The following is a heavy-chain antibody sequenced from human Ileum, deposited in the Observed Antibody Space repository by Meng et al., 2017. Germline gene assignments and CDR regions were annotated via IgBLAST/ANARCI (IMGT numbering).Heavy chain of an antibody. V-gene: IGHV3-53*02. CDR2: IYGGGEA. CDR3: ARALYDSGRGYYFDL. CDR1: EVTVSRTY. J-gene: IGHJ4*02. Sequence: EVQVVETGGGLIQPGGSLRLSCAASEVTVSRTYLSWVRQAPGKGLEWVSVIYGGGEAYYEDFVKGRFTISRDNSRNTLYLQMNSLRDDDTAVYYCARALYDSGRGYYFDLWGQGTLVTVSS. D-gene: IGHD3-9*01.